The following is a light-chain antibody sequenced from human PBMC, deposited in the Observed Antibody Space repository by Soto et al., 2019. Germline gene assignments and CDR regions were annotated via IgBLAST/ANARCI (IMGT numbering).Light chain of an antibody. CDR3: QQYNNWPLT. CDR1: QSVSSN. Sequence: EIVMTQSPATLSVSPGERATLSCRASQSVSSNLAGYQQKPGQAPRLLTYGASTRATGIPARFSGSGSGTEFTLTISTLQSEDFAGYYCQQYNNWPLTFGGGTKVEIK. J-gene: IGKJ4*01. V-gene: IGKV3-15*01. CDR2: GAS.